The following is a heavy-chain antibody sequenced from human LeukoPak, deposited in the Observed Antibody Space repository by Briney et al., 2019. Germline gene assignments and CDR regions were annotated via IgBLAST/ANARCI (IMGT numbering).Heavy chain of an antibody. V-gene: IGHV3-33*01. CDR1: GFTFSSYG. CDR2: IWYDGSNK. CDR3: ARGSSSDNIAAAGIFDY. Sequence: PGGSLRLSCAASGFTFSSYGMHWVRQAPGKGLEWVAVIWYDGSNKYYADSVKGRFTISRDNSKNTLYLQMNSLRAEDTAVYYCARGSSSDNIAAAGIFDYWGQGTLVTVSS. D-gene: IGHD6-13*01. J-gene: IGHJ4*02.